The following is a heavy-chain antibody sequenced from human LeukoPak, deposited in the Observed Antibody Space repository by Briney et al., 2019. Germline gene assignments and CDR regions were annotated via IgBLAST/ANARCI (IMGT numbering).Heavy chain of an antibody. J-gene: IGHJ4*02. V-gene: IGHV4-34*01. CDR3: ARRTAARPQYNFDY. CDR2: INHSGST. D-gene: IGHD6-6*01. CDR1: GGSFSGYY. Sequence: PSETLSLTCAVYGGSFSGYYWSWIRQPPGKGLEWIGEINHSGSTNYNPSLKSRVTISVDTSKNQFSLKLSSVTAADTAVYYCARRTAARPQYNFDYWGQGTLVTVSS.